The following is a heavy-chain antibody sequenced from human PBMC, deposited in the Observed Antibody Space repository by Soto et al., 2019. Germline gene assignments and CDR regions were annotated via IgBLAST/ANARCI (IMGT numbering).Heavy chain of an antibody. CDR2: IYYSGST. D-gene: IGHD3-16*01. Sequence: SCTVSGGSISSSSYYWGWIRQPPGKGLEWIGSIYYSGSTYYNPSLKSRVTISVDTSKNQFSLKLSSVTAADTAVYYCARDGGLYPRNWFDPWGQGTLVTVSS. V-gene: IGHV4-39*02. J-gene: IGHJ5*02. CDR3: ARDGGLYPRNWFDP. CDR1: GGSISSSSYY.